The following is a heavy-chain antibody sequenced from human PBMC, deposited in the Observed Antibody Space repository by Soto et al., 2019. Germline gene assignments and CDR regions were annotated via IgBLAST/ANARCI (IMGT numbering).Heavy chain of an antibody. V-gene: IGHV3-21*01. J-gene: IGHJ4*02. CDR3: ARGGIAAAGIDY. D-gene: IGHD6-13*01. CDR1: GFTFSSYS. Sequence: GGSLRLSCATSGFTFSSYSMNWVRQAPGKGLEWVSSISSSSSYIYYADSVKGRFTISRDNAKNSLYLQMNSLRAEDTAVYYCARGGIAAAGIDYWGQGTLVTVSS. CDR2: ISSSSSYI.